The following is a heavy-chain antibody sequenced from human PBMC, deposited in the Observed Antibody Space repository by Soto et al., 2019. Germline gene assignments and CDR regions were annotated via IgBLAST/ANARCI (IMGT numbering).Heavy chain of an antibody. J-gene: IGHJ6*02. Sequence: QVQLVESGGGVVQPGRSLRLSCAASGFTFSSYAMHWVRQAPGKGLEWVAVISYDGSNKYYADSVKGRFTISRDNSKNTLYLQMNSRRAEDTAVYYCAKGSNPTPYYYYYGMDVWGQGTTVTVSS. D-gene: IGHD4-4*01. V-gene: IGHV3-30-3*01. CDR3: AKGSNPTPYYYYYGMDV. CDR2: ISYDGSNK. CDR1: GFTFSSYA.